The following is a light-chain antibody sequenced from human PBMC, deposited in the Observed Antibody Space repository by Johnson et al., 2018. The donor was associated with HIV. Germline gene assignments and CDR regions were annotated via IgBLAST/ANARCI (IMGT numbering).Light chain of an antibody. CDR2: AKN. Sequence: QAVLTQPPSVSAAPGQKVTISCSGSSYNIGNNYVSWYQQLPGTAPKLLIYAKNKRPSGVPDRFSASKSGTSATLDITGLQTGDEADYYCGTWDNSLTAYVFGTGAKVTV. V-gene: IGLV1-51*01. J-gene: IGLJ1*01. CDR3: GTWDNSLTAYV. CDR1: SYNIGNNY.